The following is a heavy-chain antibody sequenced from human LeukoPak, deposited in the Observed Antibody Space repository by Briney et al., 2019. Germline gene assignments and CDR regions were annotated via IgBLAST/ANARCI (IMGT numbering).Heavy chain of an antibody. CDR2: ISSSSSYI. CDR1: GFTFSSYS. CDR3: ARDPTPYDYGDYHEYFQX. J-gene: IGHJ1*01. Sequence: GGSLRLSCAASGFTFSSYSMNWVRQAPGKGLEWVSSISSSSSYIYYADSVKGRFTISRDNAKNSLYLQMNSLRAEDTAVYYCARDPTPYDYGDYHEYFQXWGQGTLVTV. D-gene: IGHD4-17*01. V-gene: IGHV3-21*01.